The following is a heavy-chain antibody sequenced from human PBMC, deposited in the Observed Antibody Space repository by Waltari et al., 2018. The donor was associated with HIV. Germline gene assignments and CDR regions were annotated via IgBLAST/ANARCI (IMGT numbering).Heavy chain of an antibody. J-gene: IGHJ5*02. D-gene: IGHD6-6*01. Sequence: EVQLVESGGGLVQPGGSLRLSCAASGFTFSSYSMNWVRQAPGKGLEWVSYISSSSSTIYYADSVKGRFTISRDNAKNSLYLQMNSLRAEDTAVYYCARDPSIAARGWFDPWGQGTLVTVSS. CDR2: ISSSSSTI. CDR3: ARDPSIAARGWFDP. V-gene: IGHV3-48*04. CDR1: GFTFSSYS.